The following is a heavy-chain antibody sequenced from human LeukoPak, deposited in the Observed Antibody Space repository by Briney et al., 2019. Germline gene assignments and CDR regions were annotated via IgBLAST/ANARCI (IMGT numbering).Heavy chain of an antibody. CDR3: TRGFRSSFSDQ. J-gene: IGHJ4*02. CDR2: ISNTGST. Sequence: SETLSLTCTVSGGSITYFYWNWIRQSPEKGLEWIGYISNTGSTNYNPSLKSRVAISVDTSKNQFSLNLSSVTAADTALYYCTRGFRSSFSDQWGQGTLVTVSS. CDR1: GGSITYFY. D-gene: IGHD1-26*01. V-gene: IGHV4-59*01.